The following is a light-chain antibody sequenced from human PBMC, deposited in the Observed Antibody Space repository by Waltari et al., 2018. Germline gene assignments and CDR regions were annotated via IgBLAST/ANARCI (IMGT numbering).Light chain of an antibody. V-gene: IGLV2-14*01. CDR2: EVS. CDR1: SSDIGNYNY. J-gene: IGLJ1*01. Sequence: QSALAQPASVSGSPGQSTALSCTGPSSDIGNYNYVSWYHQHPGKAPKLLLYEVSDRPSVVSRRFSGSKSGNKATLTISGLQADDEADYYCSSYTNRATLRVFGTGTKVTVL. CDR3: SSYTNRATLRV.